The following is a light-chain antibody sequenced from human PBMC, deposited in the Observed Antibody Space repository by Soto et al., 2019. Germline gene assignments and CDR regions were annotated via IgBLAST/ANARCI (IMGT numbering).Light chain of an antibody. CDR3: SSYGGTITVL. CDR1: SGDIGRYNY. V-gene: IGLV2-14*03. J-gene: IGLJ2*01. Sequence: QSALTQPASVSGSPGQSITIACTGTSGDIGRYNYVSWYQQHPGKAPKLIIYDVSDRPSGVSTRFSGSKSGNTASLTISGLQAEDEADYFCSSYGGTITVLFGGGTQLTVL. CDR2: DVS.